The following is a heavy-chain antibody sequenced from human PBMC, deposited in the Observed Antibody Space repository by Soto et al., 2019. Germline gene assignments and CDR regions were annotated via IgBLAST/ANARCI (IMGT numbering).Heavy chain of an antibody. V-gene: IGHV1-3*01. CDR1: GYTFTSYT. Sequence: QVQLEQSGAEVKKPGASVKGSCKTSGYTFTSYTLHWVRQAPGQGLEWMGWINAGNGREKYSQRFQDRVSLSTDKPATTAYMDWGSRGSEATELFYWARGGGWVGEASFDSWGQGTLVTVSS. CDR2: INAGNGRE. D-gene: IGHD3-10*01. J-gene: IGHJ4*02. CDR3: ARGGGWVGEASFDS.